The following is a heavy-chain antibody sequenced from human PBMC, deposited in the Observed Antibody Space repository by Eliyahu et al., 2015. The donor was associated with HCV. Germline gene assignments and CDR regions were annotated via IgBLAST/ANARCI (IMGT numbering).Heavy chain of an antibody. CDR3: ARYIPRYCSGGSCPRGYGMDV. J-gene: IGHJ6*02. D-gene: IGHD2-15*01. V-gene: IGHV4-34*01. Sequence: QVQLQQWGAGLLKPSETLSLTCAVYGGSFXGYYWSWIRQPPGKGLEWIGEINHSGSTNYNPSLKSRVTISVDTSKNQFSLKLSSVTAADTAVYYCARYIPRYCSGGSCPRGYGMDVWGQGTTVTVSS. CDR2: INHSGST. CDR1: GGSFXGYY.